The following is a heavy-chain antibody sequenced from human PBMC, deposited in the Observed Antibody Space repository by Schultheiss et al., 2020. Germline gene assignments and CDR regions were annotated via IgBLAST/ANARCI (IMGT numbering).Heavy chain of an antibody. CDR3: ARGEDNWNDVPRLYYYGMDV. J-gene: IGHJ6*02. CDR2: ISYDGSNK. V-gene: IGHV3-30*04. Sequence: GESLKISCAASGFTFSSYAMHWVRQAPGKGLEWVAVISYDGSNKYYADSVKGRFTISRDNSKNTLYLQMNSLRAEDTAVYYCARGEDNWNDVPRLYYYGMDVWGQGTTVTVSS. CDR1: GFTFSSYA. D-gene: IGHD1-20*01.